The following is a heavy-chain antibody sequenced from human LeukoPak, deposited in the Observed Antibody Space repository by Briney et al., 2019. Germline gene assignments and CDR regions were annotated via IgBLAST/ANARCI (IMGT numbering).Heavy chain of an antibody. CDR1: GGSFSSSSYY. CDR3: ARVNTQGVPSP. CDR2: IYYSGTT. J-gene: IGHJ5*02. D-gene: IGHD2-15*01. Sequence: SETLSLTCTVSGGSFSSSSYYWGWIRQPPGKGLEWIASIYYSGTTHYNPSHQSRVTMSVDTSKNQFSLKLRSVTAADTAVYYCARVNTQGVPSPWGQGILVTVSS. V-gene: IGHV4-39*01.